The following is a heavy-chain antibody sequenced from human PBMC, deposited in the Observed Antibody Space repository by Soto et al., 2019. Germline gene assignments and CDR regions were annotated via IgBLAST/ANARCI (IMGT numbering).Heavy chain of an antibody. CDR2: IDWDDDK. CDR3: ARTTRGYSYFYGMDV. J-gene: IGHJ6*02. CDR1: GFSLSTSGMC. D-gene: IGHD5-18*01. V-gene: IGHV2-70*01. Sequence: SGPTLVNPTQPLTLTCTFSGFSLSTSGMCVSWIRQPPGKALEWLALIDWDDDKYYSTSLKTRLTISKDTSKNQVVLTMTNMDPVDTATYYCARTTRGYSYFYGMDVWGQGTTVTDSS.